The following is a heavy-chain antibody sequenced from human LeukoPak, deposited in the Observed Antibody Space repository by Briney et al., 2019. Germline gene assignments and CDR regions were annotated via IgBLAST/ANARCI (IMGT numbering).Heavy chain of an antibody. V-gene: IGHV3-23*01. CDR1: GFTFSSYA. Sequence: GGSLRLSCAASGFTFSSYAMSWVRQAPGKGLEWVSAISGSGGSTYYADSVKGRFTISRDNSKNTLYLQMNSLRAEDTAVYYCASAGGYYDSSGYYIYWGQGTLVTVSS. CDR2: ISGSGGST. J-gene: IGHJ4*02. CDR3: ASAGGYYDSSGYYIY. D-gene: IGHD3-22*01.